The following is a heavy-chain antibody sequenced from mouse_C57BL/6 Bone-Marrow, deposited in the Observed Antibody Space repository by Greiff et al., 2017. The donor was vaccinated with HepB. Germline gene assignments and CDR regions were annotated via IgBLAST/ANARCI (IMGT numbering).Heavy chain of an antibody. J-gene: IGHJ2*01. V-gene: IGHV1-69*01. CDR3: ARCRVLCGSYFDY. CDR2: IDPSDSYT. D-gene: IGHD1-1*02. CDR1: GYTFTSYW. Sequence: VKLQQPGAELVMPGASVKLSCKASGYTFTSYWMHWVKQRPGQGLEWIGEIDPSDSYTNYNQKFKGKSTLTVDKSSSTAYMQLSSLTSEDSAVYYCARCRVLCGSYFDYWGQGTTLTVSS.